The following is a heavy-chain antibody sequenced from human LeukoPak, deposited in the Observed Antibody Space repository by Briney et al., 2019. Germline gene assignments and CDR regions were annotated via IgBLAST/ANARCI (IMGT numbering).Heavy chain of an antibody. CDR1: GGSISGYY. Sequence: SETLSLTCTVSGGSISGYYWTWIRQPPGEALEYIGCIYYTGSTNYNPSLNSRVTISVDTSKNQFALKLSSVTAADTAVYYCARVVGGVGLDYWGQGTLVTVSS. V-gene: IGHV4-59*01. CDR2: IYYTGST. D-gene: IGHD3-16*01. J-gene: IGHJ4*02. CDR3: ARVVGGVGLDY.